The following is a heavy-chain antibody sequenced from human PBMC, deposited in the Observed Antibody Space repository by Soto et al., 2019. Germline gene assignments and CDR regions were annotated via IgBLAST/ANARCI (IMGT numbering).Heavy chain of an antibody. V-gene: IGHV3-30-3*01. CDR2: ISYDGSNK. J-gene: IGHJ4*02. CDR3: ARSRVVATIEGDY. CDR1: RFTFSSYA. Sequence: QVQLVESGGGVVQPGRSLRLSCAASRFTFSSYAMHWVRQAPGKGLEWVAVISYDGSNKYYADSVKGRFTISRDNSKNTLYLQMNSLRAEDTAVYYCARSRVVATIEGDYWGQGTLVTVSS. D-gene: IGHD5-12*01.